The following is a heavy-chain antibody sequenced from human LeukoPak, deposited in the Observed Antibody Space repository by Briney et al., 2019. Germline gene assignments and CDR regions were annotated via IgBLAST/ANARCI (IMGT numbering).Heavy chain of an antibody. Sequence: GASVKVSCKASGYTFTAYYIHWVRQAPGQGLEWMAWIDPNSGDTWSAPLFQGRVTMTRDTSITTASLELTWLSSDDTAVYYCATGVATAFTYWGQGTLLTVCS. CDR1: GYTFTAYY. J-gene: IGHJ4*02. CDR3: ATGVATAFTY. V-gene: IGHV1-2*02. CDR2: IDPNSGDT. D-gene: IGHD5-18*01.